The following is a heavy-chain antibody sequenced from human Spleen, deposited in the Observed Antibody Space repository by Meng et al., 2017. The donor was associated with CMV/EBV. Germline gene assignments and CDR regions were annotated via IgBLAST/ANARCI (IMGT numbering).Heavy chain of an antibody. CDR3: ARETDGSGSSYGMDV. V-gene: IGHV4-61*01. CDR1: GGSVSSGSYY. D-gene: IGHD3-10*01. J-gene: IGHJ6*02. CDR2: IYYSGST. Sequence: SETLSLTCIVSGGSVSSGSYYWSWIRQPPGKGLEWIGYIYYSGSTNYNPSLKSRVTISVDTSKNQFSLKLRSVTAADTAMYYCARETDGSGSSYGMDVWGQGTTVTVSS.